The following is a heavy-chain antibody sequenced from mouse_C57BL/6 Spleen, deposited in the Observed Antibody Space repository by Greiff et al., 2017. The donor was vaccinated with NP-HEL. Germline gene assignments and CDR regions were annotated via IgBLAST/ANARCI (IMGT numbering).Heavy chain of an antibody. V-gene: IGHV1-61*01. CDR3: ARSPSGVFDY. CDR1: GHTFNSYW. J-gene: IGHJ2*01. Sequence: QVQLQQPGAELVRPGSSVKLSCKASGHTFNSYWTDWVKQRPGQGLEWIGNIYPSDSETHYTQQFKDKAPLTVDTSSSTAYRQLSGRTAEDSAVYYCARSPSGVFDYWGQGTTLTVAS. CDR2: IYPSDSET. D-gene: IGHD4-1*01.